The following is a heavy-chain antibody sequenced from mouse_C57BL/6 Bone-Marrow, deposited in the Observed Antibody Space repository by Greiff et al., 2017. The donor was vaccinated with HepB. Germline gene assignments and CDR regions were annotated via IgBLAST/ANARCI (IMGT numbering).Heavy chain of an antibody. CDR1: GYTFTDYY. Sequence: EVQLQQSGPELVKPGASVKISCKASGYTFTDYYMNWVKQSHGKSLEWIGDINPNNGGTSYNQKFKGKATLTVDKSSSTAYMELRSLTSEDSAVYYCGSMMVTTVFAYWGQGTLVTVSA. CDR3: GSMMVTTVFAY. J-gene: IGHJ3*01. V-gene: IGHV1-26*01. CDR2: INPNNGGT. D-gene: IGHD2-3*01.